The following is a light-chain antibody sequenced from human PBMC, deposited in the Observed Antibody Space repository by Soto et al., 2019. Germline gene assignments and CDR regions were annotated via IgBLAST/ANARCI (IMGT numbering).Light chain of an antibody. CDR3: QQYGTSPIT. CDR2: GAS. J-gene: IGKJ5*01. Sequence: EIVLTQSPGTLSLSPGERATLSCRASQRFNSNYLAWYQHQPGQAPRLLISGASIRASGIPDRFSGSGSGTDFTLTISRLEPADFAVYYCQQYGTSPITFGQGTRLEIK. CDR1: QRFNSNY. V-gene: IGKV3-20*01.